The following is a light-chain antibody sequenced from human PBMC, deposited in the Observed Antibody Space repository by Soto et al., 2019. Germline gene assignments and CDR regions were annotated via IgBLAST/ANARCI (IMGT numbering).Light chain of an antibody. CDR1: QSLLHSNAYNY. Sequence: IVMTQSPLSLPVTPGEPASISCRSSQSLLHSNAYNYLDWYLQKPGQSPQLLIYFGSNRASGVPERFSGSGSGTDFTLKISRVEAEDVGVYYCMQTLQTPYTFGQGTKLEIK. CDR2: FGS. CDR3: MQTLQTPYT. V-gene: IGKV2-28*01. J-gene: IGKJ2*01.